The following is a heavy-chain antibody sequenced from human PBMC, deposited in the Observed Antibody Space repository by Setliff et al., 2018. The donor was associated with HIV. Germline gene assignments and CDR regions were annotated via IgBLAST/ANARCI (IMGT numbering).Heavy chain of an antibody. Sequence: GASVKVSCKTSGYMFIAYGMSWVRRAPGQGLEWMGWIGPYNGRTEYAQEFQGRVTLTTDTSTNTAYMELRSLRSDDAAVYYCAKTTPQPHYYYNVDVWGKGTTVTVSS. D-gene: IGHD4-17*01. J-gene: IGHJ6*04. CDR3: AKTTPQPHYYYNVDV. CDR2: IGPYNGRT. V-gene: IGHV1-18*01. CDR1: GYMFIAYG.